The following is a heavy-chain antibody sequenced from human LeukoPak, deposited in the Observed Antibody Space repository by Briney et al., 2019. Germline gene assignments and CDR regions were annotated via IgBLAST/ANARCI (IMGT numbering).Heavy chain of an antibody. CDR3: ARGSSSGWVFDY. CDR2: IQQDGSEK. V-gene: IGHV3-7*03. D-gene: IGHD6-19*01. CDR1: EFAFSSYW. J-gene: IGHJ4*02. Sequence: PGGSLRLSCAASEFAFSSYWMNWVRQAPGKGLEWVANIQQDGSEKHYVDSVKGRFTISRDNARNSLYLQMNSPRAEDTAVYYCARGSSSGWVFDYWGQGTLVTVSS.